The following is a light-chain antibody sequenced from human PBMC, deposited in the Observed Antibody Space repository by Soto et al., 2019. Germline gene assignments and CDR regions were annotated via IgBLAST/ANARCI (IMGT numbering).Light chain of an antibody. CDR3: QQYNNFPWT. CDR2: KAS. Sequence: DIQMTQSPSTLSASVGDTVTITCRASQSINSWLAWYQQKPGKVPKLMIFKASSLQSGVPSRFSGSESGTEFTLTINSLQPDDFATYYCQQYNNFPWTFGQGTKVEIK. J-gene: IGKJ1*01. V-gene: IGKV1-5*03. CDR1: QSINSW.